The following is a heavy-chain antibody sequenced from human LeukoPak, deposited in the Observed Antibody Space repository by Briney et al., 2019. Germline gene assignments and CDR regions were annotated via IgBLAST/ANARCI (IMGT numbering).Heavy chain of an antibody. CDR1: GFTFSSYS. Sequence: GGSQRLPCAASGFTFSSYSINWVSQAPGKGLEWVSSISSSSSYIYYADSVKGRFTISRDNAKNSLYLQMNSLRAEDTAVYYCAREPYGSGPFDIWAERTVLTVSS. D-gene: IGHD2-15*01. CDR2: ISSSSSYI. CDR3: AREPYGSGPFDI. J-gene: IGHJ3*02. V-gene: IGHV3-21*01.